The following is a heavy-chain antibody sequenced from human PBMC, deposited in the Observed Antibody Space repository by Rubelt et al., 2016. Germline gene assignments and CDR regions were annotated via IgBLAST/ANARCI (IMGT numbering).Heavy chain of an antibody. V-gene: IGHV1-69*04. J-gene: IGHJ4*02. Sequence: QVQLVQSGAEVKKPGASVKVSCKASGGTFSSYAISWVRQAPGQGLEWMGRIIPILGIANYAQKFQGRVTITADKSTSTAYMELSSLRSEDTAVYYCARGIVGADGVDYWGQGTLVTVSS. CDR1: GGTFSSYA. CDR3: ARGIVGADGVDY. CDR2: IIPILGIA. D-gene: IGHD1-26*01.